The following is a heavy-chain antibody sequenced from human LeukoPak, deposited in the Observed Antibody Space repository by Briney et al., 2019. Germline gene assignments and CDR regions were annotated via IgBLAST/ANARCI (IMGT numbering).Heavy chain of an antibody. Sequence: ASVKVSCKASGGTFSSYAISWVRQAPGQGLEWMGGIIPIFGTANYAQKFQGRVTITADKSTSTAYMELSSLRSEDTAVYYCARATPYYDILTGYQSDYFDYWGQGTLVTVSS. CDR1: GGTFSSYA. J-gene: IGHJ4*02. CDR2: IIPIFGTA. CDR3: ARATPYYDILTGYQSDYFDY. D-gene: IGHD3-9*01. V-gene: IGHV1-69*06.